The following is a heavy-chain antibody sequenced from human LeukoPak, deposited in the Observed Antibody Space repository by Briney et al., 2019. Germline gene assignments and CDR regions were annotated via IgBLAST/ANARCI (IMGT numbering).Heavy chain of an antibody. J-gene: IGHJ4*02. Sequence: GGSLRLSCAASGFTFSSYDMHWVRQAPGKGLEWVAIIKYDGSNKYYADSVKGRFTISRDNSKNTLYLQMNSLRAEDTAVYYCARDLGNWGWNDFWGQGTLVTVSS. CDR1: GFTFSSYD. D-gene: IGHD7-27*01. CDR2: IKYDGSNK. CDR3: ARDLGNWGWNDF. V-gene: IGHV3-33*01.